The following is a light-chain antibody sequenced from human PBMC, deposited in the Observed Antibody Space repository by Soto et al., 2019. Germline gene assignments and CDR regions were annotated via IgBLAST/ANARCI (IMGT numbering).Light chain of an antibody. CDR2: KAC. Sequence: DIPMTQSPSTLPASVGDRVTITCRASQSISNWLAWYQQKPGKVPKLLIYKACSLESGVPSRFSGSGSGTEFSLTISSLQPDDFATYYCQQYHLYWTFGQGTKVEIK. V-gene: IGKV1-5*03. CDR1: QSISNW. CDR3: QQYHLYWT. J-gene: IGKJ1*01.